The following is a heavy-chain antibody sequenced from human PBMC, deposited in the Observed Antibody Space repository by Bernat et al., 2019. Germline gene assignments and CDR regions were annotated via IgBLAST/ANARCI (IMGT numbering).Heavy chain of an antibody. J-gene: IGHJ4*02. D-gene: IGHD5-12*01. Sequence: EVQLVESGGGLVKPGGSLRLSCAASGFTFSSYSMNWVRQAPGKGLEWVSSISSSSSYIYYADSVKGRFHNSRDNAKNSLYLQMNSLRAGGTAVYYWATSGYDYYFDYWGQGTLVTVSS. CDR1: GFTFSSYS. CDR3: ATSGYDYYFDY. CDR2: ISSSSSYI. V-gene: IGHV3-21*01.